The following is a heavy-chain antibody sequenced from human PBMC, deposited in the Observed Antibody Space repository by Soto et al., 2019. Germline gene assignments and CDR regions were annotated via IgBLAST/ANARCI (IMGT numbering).Heavy chain of an antibody. CDR1: GYTFRSYG. D-gene: IGHD4-4*01. CDR2: ISGYNGNT. CDR3: AKADSNYAGRFSYYYMDV. Sequence: QVQLVQSGTEVKKPGASVKLSCKASGYTFRSYGISWVRQAPGRGPEWMGWISGYNGNTHYPQKFQGKVTMSTDTSTSTAYMELRSLRSDDTAVYYCAKADSNYAGRFSYYYMDVWGNGTLVTVSS. J-gene: IGHJ6*03. V-gene: IGHV1-18*01.